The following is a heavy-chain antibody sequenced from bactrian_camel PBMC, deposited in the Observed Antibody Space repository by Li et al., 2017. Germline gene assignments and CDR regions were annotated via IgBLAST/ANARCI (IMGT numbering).Heavy chain of an antibody. Sequence: HVQLVESGGGSVQAGGSLRLSCSVSGYIISDPCMGWFRQAPGKERETVAAKYSALGISYYADSAKGRFTISQDNAKSTVYLQMTSLKPEDTAMYYCAADFGPYCSGSYLARRASFEGQGTQVTVS. D-gene: IGHD2*01. V-gene: IGHV3S53*01. CDR2: KYSALGIS. J-gene: IGHJ4*01. CDR1: GYIISDPC.